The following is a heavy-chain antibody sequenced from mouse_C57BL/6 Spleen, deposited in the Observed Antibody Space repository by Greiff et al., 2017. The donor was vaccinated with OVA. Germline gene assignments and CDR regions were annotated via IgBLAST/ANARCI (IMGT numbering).Heavy chain of an antibody. CDR2: IYPGNSDT. CDR3: TRCYYGSRVYAMDY. J-gene: IGHJ4*01. Sequence: EVQLQQSGTVLARPGASVKMSCKTSGYTFTSYWMHWVKQRPGQGLEWIGAIYPGNSDTSYNQKSKGKATLTAVTSASTAYMELSSLTNEDSAVYYCTRCYYGSRVYAMDYWGQGTSVTVSS. D-gene: IGHD1-1*01. V-gene: IGHV1-5*01. CDR1: GYTFTSYW.